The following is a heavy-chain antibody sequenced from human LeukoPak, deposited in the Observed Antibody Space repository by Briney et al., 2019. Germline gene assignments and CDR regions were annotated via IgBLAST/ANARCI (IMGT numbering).Heavy chain of an antibody. Sequence: SETLSLTCTVSGGSISSSSYYWGWIRQPPGKGLEWIGSIYYSGSTYYNPSLKSRVTISVDTSKNQFSLKPSSVTAADTAVYYCARDTGVDGDAFDVWGQGTMVTVSS. D-gene: IGHD4-23*01. CDR3: ARDTGVDGDAFDV. J-gene: IGHJ3*01. CDR2: IYYSGST. V-gene: IGHV4-39*07. CDR1: GGSISSSSYY.